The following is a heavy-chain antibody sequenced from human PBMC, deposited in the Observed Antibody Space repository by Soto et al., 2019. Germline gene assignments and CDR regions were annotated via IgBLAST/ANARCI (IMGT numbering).Heavy chain of an antibody. Sequence: PGGSLRLSCAASGFTFNSYGIHWVRQAPGKGLEWVAVISHDGSKTNYADSVKGRVTISRDNSKDTVYLQMNSLRAEDTAVYYCAKDSYYHDTSGYYIFDYWGQGTLVTVSS. J-gene: IGHJ4*02. V-gene: IGHV3-30*18. CDR1: GFTFNSYG. D-gene: IGHD3-22*01. CDR3: AKDSYYHDTSGYYIFDY. CDR2: ISHDGSKT.